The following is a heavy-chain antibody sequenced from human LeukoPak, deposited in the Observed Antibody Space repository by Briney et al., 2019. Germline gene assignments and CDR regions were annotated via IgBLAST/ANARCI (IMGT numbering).Heavy chain of an antibody. J-gene: IGHJ4*02. CDR1: GGSFSGYY. CDR3: ARGRPIYYDFWSGYPPYYFDY. D-gene: IGHD3-3*01. V-gene: IGHV4-34*01. CDR2: INHSGST. Sequence: SETLSLTCAVHGGSFSGYYWSWIRQPPGKGLEWIGEINHSGSTNYNPSLKSRVTISVDTSKNQFSLKLSSVTAADTAVYYCARGRPIYYDFWSGYPPYYFDYWGQGTLVTVSS.